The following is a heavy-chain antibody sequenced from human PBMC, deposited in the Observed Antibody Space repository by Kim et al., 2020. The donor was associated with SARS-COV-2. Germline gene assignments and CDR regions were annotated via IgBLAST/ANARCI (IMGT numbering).Heavy chain of an antibody. D-gene: IGHD4-17*01. V-gene: IGHV5-51*01. CDR1: GYSFTSYW. Sequence: GESLKISCKGSGYSFTSYWIGWVRQMPGKGLEWMGIIYPADSDTRYSPSFQGQVTISADKSIGTAYLQWSSLKASDTAMYYCARYESTVTTDYWGQGTLVTVSS. CDR3: ARYESTVTTDY. J-gene: IGHJ4*02. CDR2: IYPADSDT.